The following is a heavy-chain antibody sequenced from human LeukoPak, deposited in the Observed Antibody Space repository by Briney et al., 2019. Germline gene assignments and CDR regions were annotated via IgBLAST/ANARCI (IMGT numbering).Heavy chain of an antibody. CDR3: ASRKAGYSSSWSFDY. CDR2: ISAYNGNT. D-gene: IGHD6-13*01. V-gene: IGHV1-18*01. J-gene: IGHJ4*02. Sequence: EASVKVSCKASGYTFTSYGISWVRQAPGQGLEWMGWISAYNGNTNYAQKLQGRVTMTTDTSTSTAYMELRSLRSDDTAVYYCASRKAGYSSSWSFDYWGQGTLVTVSS. CDR1: GYTFTSYG.